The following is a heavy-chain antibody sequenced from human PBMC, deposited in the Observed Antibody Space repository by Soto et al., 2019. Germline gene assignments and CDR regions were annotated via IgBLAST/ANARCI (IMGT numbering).Heavy chain of an antibody. CDR3: ARHYKGGVEDYGHYPYYFDY. CDR1: GGSISSSSYY. D-gene: IGHD4-17*01. V-gene: IGHV4-39*01. Sequence: QLQLQESGPGLVKPSETLSLTCTVSGGSISSSSYYWGWIRQPPGKGLEWSGSIYYSWSTYYNTSRQRRVTVSGGATRNQFSLKGSSVTTADTAVYYCARHYKGGVEDYGHYPYYFDYWGQGALVTVFS. J-gene: IGHJ4*02. CDR2: IYYSWST.